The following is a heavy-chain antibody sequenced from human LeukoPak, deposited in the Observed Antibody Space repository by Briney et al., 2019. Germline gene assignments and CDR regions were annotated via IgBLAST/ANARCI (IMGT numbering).Heavy chain of an antibody. CDR1: GYTFTSYG. CDR3: ARVEAAALTFDY. J-gene: IGHJ4*02. V-gene: IGHV1-18*04. CDR2: ISAYNGNT. D-gene: IGHD6-13*01. Sequence: ASVKFSCKASGYTFTSYGISWVRQAPGQGLERMGWISAYNGNTNYAQKLQGRVTMTPDTSTSTAYMELRSLRSDDTAVYYCARVEAAALTFDYWGQGTLVTVSS.